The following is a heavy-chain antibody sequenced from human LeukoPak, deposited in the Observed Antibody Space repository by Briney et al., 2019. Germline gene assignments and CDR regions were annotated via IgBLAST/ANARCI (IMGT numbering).Heavy chain of an antibody. CDR2: TYYRSKWSN. J-gene: IGHJ6*02. CDR3: ARDSVVAAAGPYYYYYGMDA. D-gene: IGHD6-13*01. CDR1: GDSVSSNSAA. Sequence: SQTLSLTCAIYGDSVSSNSAAWNWIRQSPSRGLEWLGRTYYRSKWSNNYAISVKRRISINPDTSKNQFSLQLNSVTPEDTAVYYCARDSVVAAAGPYYYYYGMDAWGQGTTVTVSS. V-gene: IGHV6-1*01.